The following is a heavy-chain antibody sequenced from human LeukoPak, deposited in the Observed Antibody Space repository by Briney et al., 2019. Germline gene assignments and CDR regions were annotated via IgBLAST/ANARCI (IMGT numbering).Heavy chain of an antibody. V-gene: IGHV4-34*01. Sequence: SETLSLTCAVYGGSFSGYYWSWIRQPPGKGLEWIGEINHSGSTNYNPSLKSRVTISVDTSKNQFSLKLSSVTAADTAMYYCARNGGVDTGIVGATAIDYWGQGTLVTVSS. D-gene: IGHD1-26*01. J-gene: IGHJ4*02. CDR1: GGSFSGYY. CDR2: INHSGST. CDR3: ARNGGVDTGIVGATAIDY.